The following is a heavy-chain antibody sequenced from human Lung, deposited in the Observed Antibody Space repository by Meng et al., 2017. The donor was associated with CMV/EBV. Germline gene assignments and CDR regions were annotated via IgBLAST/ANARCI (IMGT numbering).Heavy chain of an antibody. CDR3: ARHHHSPTFDY. CDR2: VVYSGTT. CDR1: GGSISSSSYY. J-gene: IGHJ4*02. Sequence: LQGAGPGLVTPSAPLSLTCTCAGGSISSSSYYWAWIRQPPGEGLGWIGSVVYSGTTYYTSSLKSRVSISVDTSKNQFSLKLSSVTAADTAVYYCARHHHSPTFDYWGQGTLVTVSS. D-gene: IGHD1-14*01. V-gene: IGHV4-39*01.